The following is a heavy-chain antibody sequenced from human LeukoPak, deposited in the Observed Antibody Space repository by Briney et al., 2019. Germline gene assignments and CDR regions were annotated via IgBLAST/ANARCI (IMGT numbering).Heavy chain of an antibody. D-gene: IGHD2/OR15-2a*01. J-gene: IGHJ4*02. V-gene: IGHV3-74*01. Sequence: GGSLRLSCAASRFTFSIYAMHWVRHAPGKGLVWVSHINSDGSWTSYADSVKGRFTISKDNAKNTVYLQMNNLRAEDTAVYYCVSFYEAYWGRGTLVTVSS. CDR2: INSDGSWT. CDR1: RFTFSIYA. CDR3: VSFYEAY.